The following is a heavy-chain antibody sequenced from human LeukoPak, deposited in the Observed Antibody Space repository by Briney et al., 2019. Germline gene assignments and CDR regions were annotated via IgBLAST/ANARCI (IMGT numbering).Heavy chain of an antibody. CDR1: GSTFSTYW. CDR3: AKGADTSLDY. J-gene: IGHJ4*02. CDR2: ISYDGSNK. D-gene: IGHD3-16*01. Sequence: PGGSLRLSCAASGSTFSTYWMIWVRQAPGKGLEWVAVISYDGSNKYYADSVKGRFTISRDNSKNTLYLQMNSLRAEDTAVYYCAKGADTSLDYWGQGTLVTVSS. V-gene: IGHV3-30*18.